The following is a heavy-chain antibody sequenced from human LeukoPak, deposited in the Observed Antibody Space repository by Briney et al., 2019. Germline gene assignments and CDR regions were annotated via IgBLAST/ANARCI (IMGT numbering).Heavy chain of an antibody. D-gene: IGHD3-3*01. J-gene: IGHJ4*02. V-gene: IGHV1-46*01. CDR3: AAPGASEYVRIFWSGALDF. Sequence: ASVKVSCRASGYTFTRHYMHWVRQPPGQGLAWMGIINARAGSTSYPQKFQGRVTMTRDTSTSTVYMELSSLRSEDTAVYYCAAPGASEYVRIFWSGALDFWGQGTMVTVSS. CDR2: INARAGST. CDR1: GYTFTRHY.